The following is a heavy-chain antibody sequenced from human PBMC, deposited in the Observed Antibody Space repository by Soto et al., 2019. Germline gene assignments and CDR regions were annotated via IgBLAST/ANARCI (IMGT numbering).Heavy chain of an antibody. CDR3: ARSEEDSDYYEYGLDV. CDR1: GDSVSSSSVA. Sequence: PLQTLSLTWVISGDSVSSSSVAWNWVRQSPSRGLEWLGRTYYRSRWYSDFAVSVRGRIVINADTSKNQFSLQLNSVTPEDTAVYFCARSEEDSDYYEYGLDVWGQGTTVTVSS. V-gene: IGHV6-1*01. CDR2: TYYRSRWYS. D-gene: IGHD2-15*01. J-gene: IGHJ6*02.